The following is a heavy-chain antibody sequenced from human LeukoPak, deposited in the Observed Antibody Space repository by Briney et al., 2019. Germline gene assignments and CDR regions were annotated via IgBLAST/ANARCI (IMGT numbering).Heavy chain of an antibody. Sequence: PGGSLRLSSAASGITVSSNYMSWVRQAPGKGLEWGSNIYSDGTTLYADSVKGRFTISRDTSKNRLYLHMDSLRAEDTAIYYCTKVATTPVWASDYWGQGTLVTVSS. V-gene: IGHV3-53*01. D-gene: IGHD1-1*01. CDR1: GITVSSNY. J-gene: IGHJ4*02. CDR2: IYSDGTT. CDR3: TKVATTPVWASDY.